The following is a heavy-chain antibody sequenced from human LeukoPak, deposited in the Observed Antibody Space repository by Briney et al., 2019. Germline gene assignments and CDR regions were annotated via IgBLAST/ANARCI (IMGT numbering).Heavy chain of an antibody. CDR3: ARNVWVLSVLGFDY. V-gene: IGHV1-2*02. CDR1: GYTFTGYS. CDR2: INPNSGGT. Sequence: ASVKVSCKASGYTFTGYSMHWVRQAPGQGLEWMGWINPNSGGTNYAQKFQGRVTMTRDTSISTAYMELSRLRSDDTAVYYCARNVWVLSVLGFDYWGQGTLVTVSS. J-gene: IGHJ4*02. D-gene: IGHD3-16*01.